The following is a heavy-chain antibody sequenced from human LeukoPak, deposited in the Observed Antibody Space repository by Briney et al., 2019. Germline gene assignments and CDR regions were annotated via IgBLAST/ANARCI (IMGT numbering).Heavy chain of an antibody. CDR2: INPSGGST. Sequence: ASVKVSCKASGYTFTSYYMHWVRQAPGQGLEWMGIINPSGGSTSYAQKFQGRVTITADESTSTAYMELSSLRSEDTAVYYCARGGVQLWSPFGYWGQGTLVTVSS. D-gene: IGHD5-18*01. V-gene: IGHV1-46*01. CDR1: GYTFTSYY. CDR3: ARGGVQLWSPFGY. J-gene: IGHJ4*02.